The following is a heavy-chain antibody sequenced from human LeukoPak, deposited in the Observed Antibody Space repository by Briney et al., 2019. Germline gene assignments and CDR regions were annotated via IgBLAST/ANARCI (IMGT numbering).Heavy chain of an antibody. CDR1: GFTFSSYS. Sequence: GGSLRLSCAASGFTFSSYSMNWVRQAPGKGLEWVSSISSSSSYIYYADSVKGRFTISRDNAKNSLYLQMNSLRAEDTAVYYCARERESYCSSTSCYGDYYYHMDVWGKGTTVTVSS. V-gene: IGHV3-21*01. CDR3: ARERESYCSSTSCYGDYYYHMDV. D-gene: IGHD2-2*01. CDR2: ISSSSSYI. J-gene: IGHJ6*03.